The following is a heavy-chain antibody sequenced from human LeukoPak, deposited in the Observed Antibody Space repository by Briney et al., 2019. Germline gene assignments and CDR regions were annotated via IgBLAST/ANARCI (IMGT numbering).Heavy chain of an antibody. CDR1: GFTFSSYG. D-gene: IGHD4/OR15-4a*01. J-gene: IGHJ6*02. V-gene: IGHV3-30*03. Sequence: GGSLRLSCAASGFTFSSYGMHWVRQAPGKGLEWVAVISYDGSHKYSADSVKGRFTISRDNSKNTLYLQMNSLRTEDTAVYFCSASRPHYGDYYGLDFWGHGTTVTASS. CDR2: ISYDGSHK. CDR3: SASRPHYGDYYGLDF.